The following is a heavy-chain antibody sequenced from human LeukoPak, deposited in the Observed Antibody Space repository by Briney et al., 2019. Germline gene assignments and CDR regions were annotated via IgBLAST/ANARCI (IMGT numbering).Heavy chain of an antibody. CDR2: IYHSGST. V-gene: IGHV4-38-2*02. D-gene: IGHD3-3*01. J-gene: IGHJ4*02. CDR3: ASIWSSQPPFDY. Sequence: SETLSLTCTVSGYSISSGYYWGWIRQPPGKGLEWIGSIYHSGSTYYNPSLKSRVTISVDTSKNQFSLKLSSVTAADTAVYYCASIWSSQPPFDYWGQGTLVTVSS. CDR1: GYSISSGYY.